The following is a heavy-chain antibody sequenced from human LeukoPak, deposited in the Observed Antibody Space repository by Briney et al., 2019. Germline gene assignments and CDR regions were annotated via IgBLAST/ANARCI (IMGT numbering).Heavy chain of an antibody. J-gene: IGHJ4*02. CDR2: ISSSSSYI. D-gene: IGHD3-10*01. V-gene: IGHV3-21*01. CDR1: GFSFSIYS. CDR3: LCLWFGKGVY. Sequence: PGGSLRLSCAASGFSFSIYSMDWVRQAPGKGLEWVSSISSSSSYIYYADSVKGRFTISRDNAKNSLFLQMNSLRAEDTAVYYCLCLWFGKGVYWGRGTLVTVSS.